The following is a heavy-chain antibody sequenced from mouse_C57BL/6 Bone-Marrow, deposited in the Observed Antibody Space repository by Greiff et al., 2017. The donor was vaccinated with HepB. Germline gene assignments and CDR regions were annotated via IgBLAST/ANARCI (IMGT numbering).Heavy chain of an antibody. D-gene: IGHD2-4*01. J-gene: IGHJ3*01. V-gene: IGHV1-55*01. CDR2: IYPGSGST. Sequence: QVQLQQPGAELVKPGASVKMSCKASGYTFTSYWITWVKQRPGQGLEWIGDIYPGSGSTNYNEKFKSKATLTVDTSSSTAYMQLSSLTSEDSAVYYCAREGDYDGDVPFAYWGQVTLVTVSA. CDR3: AREGDYDGDVPFAY. CDR1: GYTFTSYW.